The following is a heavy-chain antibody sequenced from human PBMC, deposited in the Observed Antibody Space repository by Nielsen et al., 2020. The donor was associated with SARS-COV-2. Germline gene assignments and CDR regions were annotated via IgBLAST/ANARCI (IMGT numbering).Heavy chain of an antibody. CDR2: ISAYNGNT. CDR3: SREYMVYGGTSGGDAFDI. V-gene: IGHV1-18*01. Sequence: ASVQVSCTASGYTIISYGTSCVRQPPRQGLEGLGWISAYNGNTTYAQKFQGRVTMTADTSTDTAYMELSSLRSEDTAVYYCSREYMVYGGTSGGDAFDIWVQGTMVTVSS. D-gene: IGHD4-23*01. J-gene: IGHJ3*02. CDR1: GYTIISYG.